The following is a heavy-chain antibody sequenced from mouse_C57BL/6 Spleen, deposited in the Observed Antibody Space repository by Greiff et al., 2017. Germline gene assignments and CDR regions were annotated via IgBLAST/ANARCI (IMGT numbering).Heavy chain of an antibody. CDR3: ARSYYGSSPWFAY. D-gene: IGHD1-1*01. V-gene: IGHV1-55*01. Sequence: VQLQQPGAELVKPGASVKMSCKASGYTFTSYWITWVKQRPGQGLEWIGDIYPGSGSTNYNEKFKSKATLTVDTSSSTAYMQLSSLTSEDSAVXYCARSYYGSSPWFAYWGQGTLVTVSA. CDR1: GYTFTSYW. J-gene: IGHJ3*01. CDR2: IYPGSGST.